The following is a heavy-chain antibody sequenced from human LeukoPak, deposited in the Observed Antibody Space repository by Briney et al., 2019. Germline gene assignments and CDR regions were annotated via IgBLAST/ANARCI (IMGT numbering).Heavy chain of an antibody. Sequence: PSETLSLTCTVSGGSISSYYWSWIRQPPGKGLEWIGYIYYSGSTNYNPSLKSRVTISVDTSKNQFSLKLSSVTAADTAVYYCARQGSGWGSGWTPSSAFDIWGQGTMVTVSS. CDR2: IYYSGST. V-gene: IGHV4-59*08. CDR1: GGSISSYY. J-gene: IGHJ3*02. CDR3: ARQGSGWGSGWTPSSAFDI. D-gene: IGHD6-19*01.